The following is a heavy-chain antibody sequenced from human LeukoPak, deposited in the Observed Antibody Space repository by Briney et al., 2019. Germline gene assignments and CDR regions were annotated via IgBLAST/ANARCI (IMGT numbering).Heavy chain of an antibody. V-gene: IGHV3-64*05. Sequence: GGSLRLSCSASGFTFSSYGMHWVRQAPGKGLEYVSAINSNGGSTYYADSGKGRFTISRDNSKNTLYIQMSSLRAEDTAVYYCVKASMIVVVRDAFDMWGQGTMVTVSS. CDR3: VKASMIVVVRDAFDM. D-gene: IGHD3-22*01. J-gene: IGHJ3*02. CDR1: GFTFSSYG. CDR2: INSNGGST.